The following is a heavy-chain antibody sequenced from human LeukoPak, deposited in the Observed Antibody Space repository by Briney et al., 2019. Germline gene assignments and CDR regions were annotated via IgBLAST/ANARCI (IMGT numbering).Heavy chain of an antibody. CDR3: AREIGSYYRYFDY. Sequence: ASVKVSCKASGYTFTGYYMHWVRQAPGQGLEWMGRINPNSGGTNYAQKFQGRVTITRDTSASTAYMELSNLRSEDTAVYYCAREIGSYYRYFDYWGQGTLVTVSS. V-gene: IGHV1-2*06. J-gene: IGHJ4*02. D-gene: IGHD1-26*01. CDR2: INPNSGGT. CDR1: GYTFTGYY.